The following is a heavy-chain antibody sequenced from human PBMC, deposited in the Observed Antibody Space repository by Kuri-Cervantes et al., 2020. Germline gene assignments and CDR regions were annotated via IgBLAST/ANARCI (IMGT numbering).Heavy chain of an antibody. CDR3: ARWASDAFDI. V-gene: IGHV3-53*01. J-gene: IGHJ3*02. Sequence: GRSLRLSCAASGFTVSSNYMSWVRQAPGKGLEWVSVIYSGGSTYYADSVKGRFTISRDNSKNTLYLQMNSLRAEDTAVYYCARWASDAFDIWGQGTMVTVSS. CDR2: IYSGGST. CDR1: GFTVSSNY.